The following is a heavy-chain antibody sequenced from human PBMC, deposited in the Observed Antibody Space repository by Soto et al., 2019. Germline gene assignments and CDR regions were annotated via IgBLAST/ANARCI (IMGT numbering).Heavy chain of an antibody. CDR1: GGTLSSYA. Sequence: SVKVSCKASGGTLSSYAISWVRQAPGRGLEWMGGIIPIFGTANYAQKFQGRVTITADESTSTAYMELSSLRSEDTAVYYCASSQGAVFGVGISFHGMDVWGQGTTVTVSS. CDR2: IIPIFGTA. CDR3: ASSQGAVFGVGISFHGMDV. D-gene: IGHD3-3*01. J-gene: IGHJ6*02. V-gene: IGHV1-69*13.